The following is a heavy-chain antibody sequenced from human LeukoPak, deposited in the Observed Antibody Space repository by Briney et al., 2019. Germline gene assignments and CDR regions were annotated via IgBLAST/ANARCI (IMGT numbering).Heavy chain of an antibody. V-gene: IGHV3-30*02. J-gene: IGHJ5*02. CDR2: IQYDGSKK. Sequence: PGGSLRLSCVASGFTFSSNGMHWVRQAPGKVLEWVTFIQYDGSKKYYADSVKGRFTISRDNAKNSLYLQMNSLRAEDTAVYYCARVSHYGSGWFDPWGQGTLVTVPS. CDR1: GFTFSSNG. D-gene: IGHD3-10*01. CDR3: ARVSHYGSGWFDP.